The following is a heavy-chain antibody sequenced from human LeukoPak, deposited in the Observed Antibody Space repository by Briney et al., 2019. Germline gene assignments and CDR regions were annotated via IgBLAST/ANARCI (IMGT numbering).Heavy chain of an antibody. CDR3: AREGGLDYYDSSGYSLFDY. D-gene: IGHD3-22*01. V-gene: IGHV4-59*01. Sequence: SETLSLTCTVSGGSISSYYWSWIRQPPGKGLEWIGYIYYSGSTNYNPSLKSRVTISVDTSKNQFSLKLSSVTAADTAVYYCAREGGLDYYDSSGYSLFDYWGQGTLVTVSS. CDR2: IYYSGST. J-gene: IGHJ4*02. CDR1: GGSISSYY.